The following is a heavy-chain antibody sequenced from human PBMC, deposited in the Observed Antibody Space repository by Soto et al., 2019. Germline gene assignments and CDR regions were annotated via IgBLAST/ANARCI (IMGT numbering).Heavy chain of an antibody. Sequence: PSETLSLTCTVSGGSISSYYWSWIRQPAGKGLEWIGRIYTSGSTNYNPSPKSRVTMSVDTSKNQFSLKLSSVTAADTAVYYCARGRTMVRGVIIGWGNWFDPWGQGTLVTVSS. V-gene: IGHV4-4*07. CDR3: ARGRTMVRGVIIGWGNWFDP. D-gene: IGHD3-10*01. CDR1: GGSISSYY. CDR2: IYTSGST. J-gene: IGHJ5*02.